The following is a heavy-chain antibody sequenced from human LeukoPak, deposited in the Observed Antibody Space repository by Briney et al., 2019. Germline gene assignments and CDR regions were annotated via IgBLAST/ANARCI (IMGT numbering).Heavy chain of an antibody. CDR3: AARYRGPYDILTGLNY. D-gene: IGHD3-9*01. Sequence: GASVKVSCKASGSPFTSYAMHWVRPAPGQRLEWMGWINAGNGNTKYSQKFQGRVTITRDTSASTAYMELSSLRSEDTAVYYCAARYRGPYDILTGLNYWGQGTLVTVSS. V-gene: IGHV1-3*01. J-gene: IGHJ4*02. CDR1: GSPFTSYA. CDR2: INAGNGNT.